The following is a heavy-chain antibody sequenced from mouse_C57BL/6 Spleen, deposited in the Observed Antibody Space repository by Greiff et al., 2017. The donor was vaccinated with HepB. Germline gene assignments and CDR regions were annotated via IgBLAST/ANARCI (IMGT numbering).Heavy chain of an antibody. CDR3: ARDSTGGAMDY. Sequence: EVKLVESGGGLVKPGGSLKLSCAASGFTFSSYAMSWVRQTPEKRLEWVATSSDGGSYTYYPDNVKGRFTISRDNAKNNLYLQMSHLKSEDTAMYYCARDSTGGAMDYWGQGTSVTVSS. J-gene: IGHJ4*01. V-gene: IGHV5-4*01. CDR1: GFTFSSYA. CDR2: SSDGGSYT.